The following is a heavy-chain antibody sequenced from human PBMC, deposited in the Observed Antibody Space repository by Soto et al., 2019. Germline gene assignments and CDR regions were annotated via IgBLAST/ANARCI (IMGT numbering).Heavy chain of an antibody. Sequence: SETLSLTCTVSGGSISSYYWSWIRQPPGKGLEWIGCIYYSGSTNYNPSLKSRVTISVDTSKNQFSLKLSSVTAADTAVYYCARRGVYGDYVDYFDYWGQGTLVTVSS. D-gene: IGHD4-17*01. CDR2: IYYSGST. CDR3: ARRGVYGDYVDYFDY. CDR1: GGSISSYY. J-gene: IGHJ4*02. V-gene: IGHV4-59*08.